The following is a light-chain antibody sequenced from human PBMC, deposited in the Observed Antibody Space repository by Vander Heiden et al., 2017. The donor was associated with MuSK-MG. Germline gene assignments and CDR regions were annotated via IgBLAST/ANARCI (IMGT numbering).Light chain of an antibody. V-gene: IGKV1-17*03. CDR3: RRHHGYPWT. Sequence: DIQMTQSPSAMSASVGDRVTITCRASQGISHYLAWFQQKPGKVPKCLIYAASSLQSGVPSRFSGSGSGTEFTLTISSLHPEDFATYYCRRHHGYPWTFGQGTEVEIK. CDR2: AAS. J-gene: IGKJ1*01. CDR1: QGISHY.